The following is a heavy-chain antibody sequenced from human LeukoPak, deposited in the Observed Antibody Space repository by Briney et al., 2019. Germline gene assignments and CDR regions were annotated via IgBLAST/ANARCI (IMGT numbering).Heavy chain of an antibody. Sequence: ASVKVSCKASGYTFTSYGISWVRQAPGQGLEWMGWISAYNGNTNYAQKLQGRVTMTTDTSTSTAYMELRSLRSDDTAVYYCARVRPVVIAIGDAFDIWGQGTMVTVSS. CDR1: GYTFTSYG. D-gene: IGHD2-21*01. CDR3: ARVRPVVIAIGDAFDI. J-gene: IGHJ3*02. V-gene: IGHV1-18*01. CDR2: ISAYNGNT.